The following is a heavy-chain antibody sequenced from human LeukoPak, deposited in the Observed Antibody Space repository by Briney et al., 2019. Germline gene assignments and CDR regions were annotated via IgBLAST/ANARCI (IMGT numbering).Heavy chain of an antibody. CDR3: ARAGIVATATNFDY. CDR1: GGSVSSGSYY. CDR2: SYYIGST. V-gene: IGHV4-61*01. Sequence: SETLPLTCSVSGGSVSSGSYYWSWIRQPPGKGLEWIGYSYYIGSTKYNPSLKSRVTISVDTSKNQFSLKVSSVTAADTAVYYCARAGIVATATNFDYWGQGTLVTVSS. J-gene: IGHJ4*02. D-gene: IGHD5-12*01.